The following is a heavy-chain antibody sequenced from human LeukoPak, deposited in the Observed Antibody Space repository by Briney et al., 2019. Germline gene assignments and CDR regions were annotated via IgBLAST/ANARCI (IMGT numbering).Heavy chain of an antibody. D-gene: IGHD4-17*01. Sequence: GGSLRLSCAASGFTFSSYGMHWVRQAPGKGLEWVAVTWYDGRNNYYAASVKGRFTISRDDSKTTVYLLMNSLRAEDTAVYYCARDRGYGDYINYAFDYWGQGTLVTVSS. CDR2: TWYDGRNN. CDR1: GFTFSSYG. J-gene: IGHJ4*02. V-gene: IGHV3-33*01. CDR3: ARDRGYGDYINYAFDY.